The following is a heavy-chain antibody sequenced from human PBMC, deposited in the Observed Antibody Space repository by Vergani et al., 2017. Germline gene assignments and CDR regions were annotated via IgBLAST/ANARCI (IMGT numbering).Heavy chain of an antibody. Sequence: QVQLQESGPGLVRPSQTLSLTCTVSGGPISSGGYYWSWIRQHPGKGLEWIGYIYYTGSTYYNPSLKSRVSISVVTSKNQFSLKLTSVTAAATAVYYWARRGWGSSVGYFDYWGQGNLVTVSS. J-gene: IGHJ4*02. CDR2: IYYTGST. CDR1: GGPISSGGYY. D-gene: IGHD6-6*01. CDR3: ARRGWGSSVGYFDY. V-gene: IGHV4-31*03.